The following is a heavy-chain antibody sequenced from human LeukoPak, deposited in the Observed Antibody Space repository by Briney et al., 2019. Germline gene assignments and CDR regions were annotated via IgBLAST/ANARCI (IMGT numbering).Heavy chain of an antibody. Sequence: SETLSLTCTVSGGSISSSSFHWGWIRQPPGKGLEWIGSIYYSGTTYYNPSLKSRVTISADTSKNQFSLKLSSVTAADTAVYYCARSLVYYYYMDGWGKGTTVTVSS. CDR3: ARSLVYYYYMDG. CDR2: IYYSGTT. V-gene: IGHV4-39*01. CDR1: GGSISSSSFH. J-gene: IGHJ6*03.